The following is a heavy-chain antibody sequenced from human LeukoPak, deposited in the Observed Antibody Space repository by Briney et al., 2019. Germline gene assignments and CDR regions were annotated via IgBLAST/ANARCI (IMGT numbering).Heavy chain of an antibody. CDR1: GFTVSSYW. CDR3: ARGQMDV. Sequence: GGSLRLSCAASGFTVSSYWMRWVRQAPGKGLEWVANIKQDGSEKYYVDSVKGRFTTSRDNAKKSLYLQMNSLRAEDTAVYYCARGQMDVWGQGTTVIVSS. V-gene: IGHV3-7*02. CDR2: IKQDGSEK. J-gene: IGHJ6*02.